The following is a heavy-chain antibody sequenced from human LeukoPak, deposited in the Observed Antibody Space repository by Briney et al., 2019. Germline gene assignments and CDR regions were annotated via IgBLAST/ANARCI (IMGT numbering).Heavy chain of an antibody. V-gene: IGHV4-39*07. Sequence: PSETLSLTCTVSGGSISSSSYYWGWIRQPPGKGLEWIGSIYYSGSTYYNPSLKSRVTISVDTSKNQFSLKLSSVTAADTAVYYCARAKKRDLETFDIWGQGTMVTVSS. CDR3: ARAKKRDLETFDI. D-gene: IGHD3-3*01. CDR2: IYYSGST. CDR1: GGSISSSSYY. J-gene: IGHJ3*02.